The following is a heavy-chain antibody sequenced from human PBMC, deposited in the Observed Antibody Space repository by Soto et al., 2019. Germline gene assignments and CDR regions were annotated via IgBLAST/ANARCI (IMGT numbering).Heavy chain of an antibody. D-gene: IGHD1-1*01. Sequence: SSETLSLTCTVSGGSISSGDYYWSWIRQPPGKGLEWIGYIYYSGSTYYNPSLKSRVTISVDTSKNQFSLRLSSVTAADTAVYYCARESHDTGFDYWGQGTLVTVSS. CDR2: IYYSGST. CDR3: ARESHDTGFDY. CDR1: GGSISSGDYY. V-gene: IGHV4-30-4*01. J-gene: IGHJ4*02.